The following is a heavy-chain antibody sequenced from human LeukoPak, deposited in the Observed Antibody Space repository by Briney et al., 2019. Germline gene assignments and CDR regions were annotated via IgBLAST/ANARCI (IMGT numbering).Heavy chain of an antibody. Sequence: SETLSLTCAGYCGSFRGKYWAWIRQPPHKGLEWVVRISHSGSTYYNPSLKSRVTISVETSRNQFSLKLNSVTAADTAVYYCARDFMTWGQGTLVTVSS. CDR1: CGSFRGKY. D-gene: IGHD3-16*01. CDR3: ARDFMT. V-gene: IGHV4-34*01. J-gene: IGHJ4*02. CDR2: ISHSGST.